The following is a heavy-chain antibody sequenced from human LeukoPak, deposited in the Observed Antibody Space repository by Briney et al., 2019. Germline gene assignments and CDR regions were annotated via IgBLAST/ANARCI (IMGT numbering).Heavy chain of an antibody. CDR2: PEDGET. CDR3: ATALPYYGSGTHYGMDV. V-gene: IGHV1-24*01. Sequence: PEDGETIYAQKFQGRVTMTEDTSTDTAYMELSSLRSEDTAVYYCATALPYYGSGTHYGMDVWGQGTTVTVSS. D-gene: IGHD3-10*01. J-gene: IGHJ6*02.